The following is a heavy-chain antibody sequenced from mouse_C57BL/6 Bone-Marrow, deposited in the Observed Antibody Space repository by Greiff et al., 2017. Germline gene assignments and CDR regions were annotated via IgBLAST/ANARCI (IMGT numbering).Heavy chain of an antibody. D-gene: IGHD4-1*01. CDR1: GFTFSSYA. V-gene: IGHV5-4*03. J-gene: IGHJ3*01. CDR2: ISDGGSYT. Sequence: EVKVVESGGGLVKPGGSLKLSCAASGFTFSSYAMSWVRQTPEKRLEWVATISDGGSYTYYPDNVKGRFTISRDNAKNNLYLQMSRLKSEDTAMYYCARHDWDWFAYWGQGTLVTVAA. CDR3: ARHDWDWFAY.